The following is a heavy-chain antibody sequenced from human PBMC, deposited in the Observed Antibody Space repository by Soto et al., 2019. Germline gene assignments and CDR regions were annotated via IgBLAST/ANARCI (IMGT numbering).Heavy chain of an antibody. V-gene: IGHV3-23*01. CDR2: ISGSGDGT. J-gene: IGHJ6*02. CDR1: GFTVNSHA. D-gene: IGHD2-8*01. CDR3: TKSRRGRLMVYGFGGMDV. Sequence: EVQLLESGGGVVQRGGSLRLSCAASGFTVNSHAMSWVRQAPGKGLEWVASISGSGDGTYYGDSVKGRFTISRDSSSRTLSVQMNNLRGEDTAGYFCTKSRRGRLMVYGFGGMDVGGQGTTVTVPS.